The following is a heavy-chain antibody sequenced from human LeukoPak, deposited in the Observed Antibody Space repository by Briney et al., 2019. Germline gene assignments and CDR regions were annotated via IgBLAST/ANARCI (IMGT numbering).Heavy chain of an antibody. Sequence: ASVKVSCKASGYTFTSYDINWVRQATGQGLEWMGWMNPNSGNTGYAQKLQGRVTMTRNTSISTAYMELSSLRSEDTAVYYCARGSRHYDFWSGYYEVDPWGQGTLVTVSS. J-gene: IGHJ5*02. CDR1: GYTFTSYD. V-gene: IGHV1-8*01. CDR2: MNPNSGNT. D-gene: IGHD3-3*01. CDR3: ARGSRHYDFWSGYYEVDP.